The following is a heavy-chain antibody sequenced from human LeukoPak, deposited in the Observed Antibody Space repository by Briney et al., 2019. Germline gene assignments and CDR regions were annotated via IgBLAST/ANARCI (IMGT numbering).Heavy chain of an antibody. V-gene: IGHV3-66*04. CDR2: IYSGNST. Sequence: GGSLRLSCAAPGFTVSSNYMNWVRQAPGKGLEWVSVIYSGNSTSYADSVKGRFTVSRDNSKNTLYLQMNSLRAEDTAVYYCASHSKYCGGDHHWTFDYWGQGTLVTVSS. D-gene: IGHD2-21*02. J-gene: IGHJ4*02. CDR1: GFTVSSNY. CDR3: ASHSKYCGGDHHWTFDY.